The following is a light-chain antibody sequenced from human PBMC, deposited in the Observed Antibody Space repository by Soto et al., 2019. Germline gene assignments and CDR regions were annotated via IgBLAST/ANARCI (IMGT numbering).Light chain of an antibody. CDR3: SSYASSSTPVL. Sequence: QSVLTQPASVSGSPGQSITISCTGTSSDVGGYDSVSWYQQYPGHAPKLMIYEVSGRPSGVSNRFSGSKSGNTASLTISGLQPEDEADYYCSSYASSSTPVLFGGGTKVTVL. CDR2: EVS. CDR1: SSDVGGYDS. V-gene: IGLV2-14*01. J-gene: IGLJ2*01.